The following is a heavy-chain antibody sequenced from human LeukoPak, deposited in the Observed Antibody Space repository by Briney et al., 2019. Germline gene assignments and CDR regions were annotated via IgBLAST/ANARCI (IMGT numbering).Heavy chain of an antibody. Sequence: SGGSLRLSCAASGFTFSSYSMNWVRQAPGKGLEWVSSISSNSSYIYYADSVKGRFTISRDNAKNSLYLQMNSLRAEDTAVYYCARSGVAGPPMGWFDPWGQGTLVTVSS. CDR3: ARSGVAGPPMGWFDP. J-gene: IGHJ5*02. CDR2: ISSNSSYI. D-gene: IGHD6-19*01. V-gene: IGHV3-21*01. CDR1: GFTFSSYS.